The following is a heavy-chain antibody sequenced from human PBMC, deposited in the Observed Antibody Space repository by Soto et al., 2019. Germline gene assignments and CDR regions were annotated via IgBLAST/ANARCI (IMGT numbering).Heavy chain of an antibody. D-gene: IGHD3-3*01. V-gene: IGHV3-23*01. CDR2: ISGSGGST. CDR1: GFTFSSYA. CDR3: AKDLGTDFWSGYYTDYYGMDV. J-gene: IGHJ6*02. Sequence: GGSLRLSCAASGFTFSSYAMSWVRQAPGKGLEWVSAISGSGGSTYYADSVKGRFTISRNNSKNTLYPQMNSLRAEDTAVYYCAKDLGTDFWSGYYTDYYGMDVWGQGTTVTVSS.